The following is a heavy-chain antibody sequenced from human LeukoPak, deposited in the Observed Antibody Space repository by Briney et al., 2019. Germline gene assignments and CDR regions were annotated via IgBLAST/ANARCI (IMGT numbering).Heavy chain of an antibody. CDR3: AVSIAAAGTFDY. CDR2: VYNGGST. CDR1: GGTISRYH. J-gene: IGHJ4*02. Sequence: SETVSLTCTVSGGTISRYHWSWIPPAPGKGLECIGYVYNGGSTKSNPSLKSRVTISVDTSKNQFSLKLTSVTAADTAVYYCAVSIAAAGTFDYWGQGTLVTVSS. D-gene: IGHD6-13*01. V-gene: IGHV4-59*01.